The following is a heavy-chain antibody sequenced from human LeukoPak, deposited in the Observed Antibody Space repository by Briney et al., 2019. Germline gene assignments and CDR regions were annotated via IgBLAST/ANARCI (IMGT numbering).Heavy chain of an antibody. CDR1: GYSISSSYYY. V-gene: IGHV4-38-2*01. D-gene: IGHD1-1*01. CDR3: ARRWTYFDY. CDR2: LSHSGST. J-gene: IGHJ4*02. Sequence: SETLSLTCAVSGYSISSSYYYWRWIRQPPGKGLEWIGTLSHSGSTNFNPSLKSRVTISVDTSKNQSSLNLTTVTAADTAVYYCARRWTYFDYWGQGTLVTVSS.